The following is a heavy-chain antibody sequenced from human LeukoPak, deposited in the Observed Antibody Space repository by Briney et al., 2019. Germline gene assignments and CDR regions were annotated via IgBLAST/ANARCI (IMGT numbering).Heavy chain of an antibody. CDR1: GYTFTSYD. V-gene: IGHV1-8*01. D-gene: IGHD5-18*01. J-gene: IGHJ6*02. CDR2: MNPNSGNT. CDR3: ARGNSYRYYYYYYGMDV. Sequence: ASVKVSCKASGYTFTSYDINWVRQATGQGLEWMGWMNPNSGNTGYAQKFQGRVTMTRNTSISTAYMGLSSLRSEDTAVYYCARGNSYRYYYYYYGMDVWGQGTTVTVSS.